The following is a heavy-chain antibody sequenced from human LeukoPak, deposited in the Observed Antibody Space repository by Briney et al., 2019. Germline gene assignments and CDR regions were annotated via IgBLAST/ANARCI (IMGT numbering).Heavy chain of an antibody. J-gene: IGHJ6*03. CDR2: ISSSSSYI. CDR3: ARDSVVVTATTYYYYYYMDV. Sequence: GGSLRPSCAASGFTFSSYSMNWVRQAPGKGLEWVSSISSSSSYIYYADSVKGRFTISRDNAKNSLYLQMNSLRAEDTAVYYCARDSVVVTATTYYYYYYMDVWGKGTTVTVSS. CDR1: GFTFSSYS. D-gene: IGHD2-21*02. V-gene: IGHV3-21*01.